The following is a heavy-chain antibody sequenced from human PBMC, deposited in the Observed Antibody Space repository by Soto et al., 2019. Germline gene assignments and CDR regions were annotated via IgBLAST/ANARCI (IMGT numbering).Heavy chain of an antibody. V-gene: IGHV4-39*01. Sequence: SETLSLTCTVSGGSISSSSYYWGWIRQPPGKGLEWIGSIYYSGSTYYNPSLKSRVTISVDTSKNQFSLKLSSVTAADTAVYYCARQGVKGVRFTGSGLAVAGTSPTFDYWGQGTLVTVSS. CDR3: ARQGVKGVRFTGSGLAVAGTSPTFDY. CDR2: IYYSGST. CDR1: GGSISSSSYY. J-gene: IGHJ4*02. D-gene: IGHD6-19*01.